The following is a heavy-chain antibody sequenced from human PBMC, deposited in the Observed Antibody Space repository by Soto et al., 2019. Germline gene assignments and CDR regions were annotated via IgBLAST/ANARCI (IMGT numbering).Heavy chain of an antibody. Sequence: PSETLSLTCSVSGASISGFYWGWIRKSAGKGLEWIGRIYATGTTDYNPSLKSRVMMSVDTSKKQFSLKLRSVTAADTAVYYCVRDRTKTLRDWFDPWGQGISVTVYS. CDR2: IYATGTT. CDR3: VRDRTKTLRDWFDP. CDR1: GASISGFY. D-gene: IGHD1-1*01. V-gene: IGHV4-4*07. J-gene: IGHJ5*02.